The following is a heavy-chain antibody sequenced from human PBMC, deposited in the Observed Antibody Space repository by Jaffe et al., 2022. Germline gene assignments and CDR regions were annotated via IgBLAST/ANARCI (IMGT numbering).Heavy chain of an antibody. CDR2: IRYDGSNK. CDR3: AKDRSSGHRVEYFQH. V-gene: IGHV3-30*02. Sequence: QVQLVESGGGVVQPGGSLRLSCAASGFTFSSYGMHWVRQAPGKGLEWVAFIRYDGSNKYYADSVKGRFTISRDNSKNTLYLQMNSLRAEDTAVYYCAKDRSSGHRVEYFQHWGQGTLVTVSS. CDR1: GFTFSSYG. J-gene: IGHJ1*01. D-gene: IGHD6-19*01.